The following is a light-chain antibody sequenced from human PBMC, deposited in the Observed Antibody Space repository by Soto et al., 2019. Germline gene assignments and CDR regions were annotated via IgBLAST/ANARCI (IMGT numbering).Light chain of an antibody. CDR2: SNN. CDR3: AAGDASLNGRNWV. CDR1: SSNIGSNT. V-gene: IGLV1-44*01. Sequence: QSVLTQPPSASGTPGQRVTISCSGSSSNIGSNTVNWYQQLPGTAPKLLIYSNNQRPSGVPDRFSGSKSGTSASLAISGLQSEDEADYYCAAGDASLNGRNWVFGGGTKLTVL. J-gene: IGLJ3*02.